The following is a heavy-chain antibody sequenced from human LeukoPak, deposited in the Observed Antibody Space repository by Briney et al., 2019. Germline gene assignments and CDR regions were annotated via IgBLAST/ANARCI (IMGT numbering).Heavy chain of an antibody. D-gene: IGHD6-6*01. J-gene: IGHJ3*02. V-gene: IGHV3-48*03. Sequence: GGSLRLSCAASEFTFTTYELNWVRQAPGKGLEWVAYISIIGNTISYADSVKGRFTISRDNAQNSLYLQVISLRAEDTAVCYCARGPSIAARYDAFDIWGQGTMVTVSS. CDR2: ISIIGNTI. CDR3: ARGPSIAARYDAFDI. CDR1: EFTFTTYE.